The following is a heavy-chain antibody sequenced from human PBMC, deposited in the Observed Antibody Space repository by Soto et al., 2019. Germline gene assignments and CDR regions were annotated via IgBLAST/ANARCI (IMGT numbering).Heavy chain of an antibody. CDR2: INSDGSST. Sequence: PGGSLRLSCAASGFTFSSYWMHWVRQAPGKGLVWVSRINSDGSSTSYADSVKGRFTISRDNAKNTLYLQMNSLRAEDTAVYYCARYRPVLYYYYMDVWGKGTTVTVSS. V-gene: IGHV3-74*01. J-gene: IGHJ6*03. D-gene: IGHD3-16*02. CDR3: ARYRPVLYYYYMDV. CDR1: GFTFSSYW.